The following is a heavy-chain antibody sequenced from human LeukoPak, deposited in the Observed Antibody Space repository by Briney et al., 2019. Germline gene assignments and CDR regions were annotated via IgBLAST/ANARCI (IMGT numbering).Heavy chain of an antibody. CDR3: ASALYGGVFDN. Sequence: PGGSLRRSCVMSGFTFSNYDMNWVRQAPGKGLEGVSDISTSSDSTYHIESVRGRFTISRDNSKNTLYRQMTSLRVDDTPVYYCASALYGGVFDNWGQRTLVTVSS. V-gene: IGHV3-23*01. CDR2: ISTSSDST. CDR1: GFTFSNYD. D-gene: IGHD4/OR15-4a*01. J-gene: IGHJ4*02.